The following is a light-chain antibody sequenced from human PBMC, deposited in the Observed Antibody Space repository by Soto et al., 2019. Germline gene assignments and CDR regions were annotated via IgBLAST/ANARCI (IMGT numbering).Light chain of an antibody. CDR3: QQYGSSPPIT. V-gene: IGKV3-20*01. CDR1: HSVSSSY. J-gene: IGKJ5*01. CDR2: GAS. Sequence: EIVLTQSPGTLSLSPGERATLSCRASHSVSSSYFAWYQQKPGQSPRRLIYGASSRATGIPDRFSGSGSGTDCTLTIIRLEPEDFEVYYCQQYGSSPPITFGQGTRLEIK.